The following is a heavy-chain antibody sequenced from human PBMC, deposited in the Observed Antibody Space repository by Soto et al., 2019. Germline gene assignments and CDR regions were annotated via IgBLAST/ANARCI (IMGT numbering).Heavy chain of an antibody. CDR1: GGSISSSSYY. Sequence: PLETLSLTCTVSGGSISSSSYYWGWIRQPPGKGLEWIGSIYYSGSTYYNPSLKSRVTISVDTSKNQFSLKLSSVTAADTAVYYCARHRSRLWFWELLAPSRFYYWGQGTLVPVSS. CDR3: ARHRSRLWFWELLAPSRFYY. V-gene: IGHV4-39*01. J-gene: IGHJ4*02. D-gene: IGHD3-10*01. CDR2: IYYSGST.